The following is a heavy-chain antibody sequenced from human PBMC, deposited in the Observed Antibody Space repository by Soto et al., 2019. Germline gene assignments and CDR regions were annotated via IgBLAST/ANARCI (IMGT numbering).Heavy chain of an antibody. V-gene: IGHV3-23*01. J-gene: IGHJ3*02. CDR3: AKCLQVNWNYDAFHI. D-gene: IGHD1-7*01. CDR1: GFTFSSYS. CDR2: ITGRGGTT. Sequence: EVKLLESGGGLVQPGGSLRLSCAASGFTFSSYSMSWVRQAPGKGLEWVSHITGRGGTTYYADSVKGRFTISRDSSRNTLYLQMNSLRAEDTALYYCAKCLQVNWNYDAFHIWGQGTMVTVSS.